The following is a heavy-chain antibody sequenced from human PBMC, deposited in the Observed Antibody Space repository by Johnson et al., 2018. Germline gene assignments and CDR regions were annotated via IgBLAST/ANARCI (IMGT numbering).Heavy chain of an antibody. D-gene: IGHD3-22*01. Sequence: VQLVESGGGLVQPGGSLTLSCAASGFTFSSYSMNWVRQAPGKGLEWVSTISGSDGSTYYADSVKGRFTISRDNSKNTLYLQMNSLSAEDTAVYSCAREYYYDRSGYYDAFDIWGQGTMVTVSS. CDR2: ISGSDGST. CDR3: AREYYYDRSGYYDAFDI. V-gene: IGHV3-23*04. CDR1: GFTFSSYS. J-gene: IGHJ3*02.